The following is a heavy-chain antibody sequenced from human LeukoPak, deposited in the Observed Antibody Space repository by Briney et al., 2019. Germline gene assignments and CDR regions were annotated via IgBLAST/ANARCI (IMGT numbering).Heavy chain of an antibody. V-gene: IGHV1-46*01. D-gene: IGHD3-10*01. J-gene: IGHJ4*02. CDR2: INPSGGST. CDR3: ATVRFETYMVRPID. CDR1: GYTFTNYY. Sequence: ASVKVSCKASGYTFTNYYIHWVRQAPGQGLEWMGIINPSGGSTNFAQKFQGRVTMTTDTSTITVYMELSSLRSEDTAVYYCATVRFETYMVRPIDWGQGTLVTVSS.